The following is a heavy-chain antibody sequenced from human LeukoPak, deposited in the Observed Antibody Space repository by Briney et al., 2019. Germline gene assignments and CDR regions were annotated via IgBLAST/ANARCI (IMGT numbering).Heavy chain of an antibody. CDR3: AKRVVVVISDYFDY. D-gene: IGHD3-22*01. J-gene: IGHJ4*02. CDR1: GFTFSNYA. V-gene: IGHV3-23*01. Sequence: GGSLRLSCAASGFTFSNYALSWVRQAPGKGLEWVSGISASGVNTYYADSVKGRFTISRDNSKNTLYLQMNSLRAEDTAVYYCAKRVVVVISDYFDYWGQGTLVTVSS. CDR2: ISASGVNT.